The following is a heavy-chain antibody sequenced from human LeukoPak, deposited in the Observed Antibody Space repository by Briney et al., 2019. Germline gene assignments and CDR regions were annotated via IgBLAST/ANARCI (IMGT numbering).Heavy chain of an antibody. V-gene: IGHV3-30*02. J-gene: IGHJ4*02. CDR3: AKPHFDY. CDR2: IRYDGSNK. CDR1: GFTFSSYG. Sequence: GGSLRLSCAASGFTFSSYGMHWVRQAPGKGLEWVAFIRYDGSNKYYADSAKGRFTISRDNSRNTLYLQMDSLRAEDTAVYYCAKPHFDYWGQGVLVTVSS.